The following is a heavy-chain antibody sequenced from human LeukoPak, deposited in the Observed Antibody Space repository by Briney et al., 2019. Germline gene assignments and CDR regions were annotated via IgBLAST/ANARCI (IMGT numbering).Heavy chain of an antibody. CDR1: GGSISSGSYY. V-gene: IGHV4-61*02. CDR3: ARVRYNNWFDP. J-gene: IGHJ5*02. D-gene: IGHD1-1*01. CDR2: IYTSGST. Sequence: SSETLSLTCTVSGGSISSGSYYWSWIRQPAGKGLEWIGRIYTSGSTNYDPSLKSRVTISVDTSKNQFSLKLSSVTAADTAVYYCARVRYNNWFDPWGQGTLVTVSS.